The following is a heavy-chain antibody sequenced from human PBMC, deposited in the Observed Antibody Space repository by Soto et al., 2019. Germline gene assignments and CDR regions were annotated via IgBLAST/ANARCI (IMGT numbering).Heavy chain of an antibody. CDR2: IIPIFGTA. CDR1: GGTFSSYA. CDR3: ARERLRERQLWSPGSH. D-gene: IGHD5-18*01. Sequence: KASGGTFSSYAISWVRQAPGQGLEWMGGIIPIFGTANYAQKFQGRVTITADESTSTAYMELSSLRSEDTAVYYCARERLRERQLWSPGSHWGQGTLVTVSS. V-gene: IGHV1-69*01. J-gene: IGHJ4*02.